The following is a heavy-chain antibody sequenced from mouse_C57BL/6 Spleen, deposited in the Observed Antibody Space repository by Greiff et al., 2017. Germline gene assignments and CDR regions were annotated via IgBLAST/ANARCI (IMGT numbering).Heavy chain of an antibody. D-gene: IGHD1-1*01. CDR3: AGENGSHFDY. CDR1: GYTFTSYD. CDR2: IYPRDGST. V-gene: IGHV1-85*01. Sequence: QVQLKESGPELVKPGASVKLSCKASGYTFTSYDINWVKQRPGQGLEWIGWIYPRDGSTEYNEKFKGKATLTVDTSSSTAYMELHSLTSEDSAVYFCAGENGSHFDYWGQGTTLTVSS. J-gene: IGHJ2*01.